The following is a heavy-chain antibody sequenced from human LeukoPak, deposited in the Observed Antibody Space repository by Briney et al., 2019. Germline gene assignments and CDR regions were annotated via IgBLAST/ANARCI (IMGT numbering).Heavy chain of an antibody. J-gene: IGHJ4*02. CDR1: GYTFTSYG. CDR2: ISAYNGNT. Sequence: ASVKVSCKASGYTFTSYGISWVRQAPGQGLEWMGWISAYNGNTNCAQELQGRVTMTTDTSTSTAYMELRSLRSDDTAVYYCVRDAWQQLVPTDYWGQGTLVTVSS. CDR3: VRDAWQQLVPTDY. V-gene: IGHV1-18*01. D-gene: IGHD6-13*01.